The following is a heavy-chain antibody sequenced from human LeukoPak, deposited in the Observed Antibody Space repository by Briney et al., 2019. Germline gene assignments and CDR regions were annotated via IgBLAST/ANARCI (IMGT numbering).Heavy chain of an antibody. Sequence: SETLSLTCTVSGDSMSNYYWTWIRQPPGKGLEWIGYMYDSGYTSYSPSLKSRLTMSLDTSKNQFSLKLRSVTAADTAMYLCAGGSINWGTFYYYFDSWGHGTLVTVSS. CDR3: AGGSINWGTFYYYFDS. D-gene: IGHD7-27*01. V-gene: IGHV4-59*01. J-gene: IGHJ4*01. CDR2: MYDSGYT. CDR1: GDSMSNYY.